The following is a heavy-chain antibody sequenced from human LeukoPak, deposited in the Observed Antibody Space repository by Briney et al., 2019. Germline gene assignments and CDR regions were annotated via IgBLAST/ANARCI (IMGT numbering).Heavy chain of an antibody. CDR2: ISYDGSNK. V-gene: IGHV3-30*04. CDR3: ARVPCGGDCYSTLYYFDY. J-gene: IGHJ4*02. Sequence: PGGSLRLSCAASGFTFSSYAMHWVRQAPGKGLEWVAVISYDGSNKYYADSVKSRFTISRDNSKNTLYLQMNSLRAEDTAVYYCARVPCGGDCYSTLYYFDYWGQGTLVTVSS. D-gene: IGHD2-21*02. CDR1: GFTFSSYA.